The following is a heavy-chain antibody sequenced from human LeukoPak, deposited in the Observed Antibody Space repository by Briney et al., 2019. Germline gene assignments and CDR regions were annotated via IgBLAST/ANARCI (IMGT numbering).Heavy chain of an antibody. CDR3: AKDRAHYSSGWRGFFDY. D-gene: IGHD6-19*01. Sequence: PGRSLRLSCAASGFTFSSYGMHWVRRAPGKGLEWVAVIWYDGSNKYYADSVKGRFTISRDNSKNTLYLQMNSLRAEDTAVYYCAKDRAHYSSGWRGFFDYWGQGTLVTVSS. V-gene: IGHV3-33*06. CDR2: IWYDGSNK. J-gene: IGHJ4*02. CDR1: GFTFSSYG.